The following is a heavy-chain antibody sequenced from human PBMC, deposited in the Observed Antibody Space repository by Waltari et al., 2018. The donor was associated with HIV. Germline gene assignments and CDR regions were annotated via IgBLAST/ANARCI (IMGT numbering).Heavy chain of an antibody. D-gene: IGHD5-12*01. V-gene: IGHV3-74*01. CDR2: INSDGSST. Sequence: EVQLVESGGGLVQPGGSLRLSCAASGFTFSSSWMHWVRQAPGKGLVWVSRINSDGSSTSYADSVKGRFTISRDNAKNTLYLQMNSLRAEDTAVYYCARVKYSGYGHDYWGQGTLVTVSS. J-gene: IGHJ4*02. CDR1: GFTFSSSW. CDR3: ARVKYSGYGHDY.